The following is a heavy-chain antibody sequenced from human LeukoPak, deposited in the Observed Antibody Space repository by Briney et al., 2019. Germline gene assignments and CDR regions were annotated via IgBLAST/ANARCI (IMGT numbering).Heavy chain of an antibody. CDR1: GYTFTSYY. CDR2: INPSGGST. CDR3: ARGRPITMVRGVQAPFDY. V-gene: IGHV1-46*01. D-gene: IGHD3-10*01. J-gene: IGHJ4*02. Sequence: ASVKVSRKASGYTFTSYYMHWVRQAPGQGLEWMGIINPSGGSTSYAQKFQGRVTMTRDTSTSTVYMELSSLRSEDTAVYYCARGRPITMVRGVQAPFDYWGQGTLVTVSS.